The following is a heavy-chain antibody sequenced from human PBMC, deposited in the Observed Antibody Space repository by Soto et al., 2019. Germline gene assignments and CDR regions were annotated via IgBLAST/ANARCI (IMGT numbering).Heavy chain of an antibody. D-gene: IGHD3-10*01. CDR2: IYYSGST. Sequence: SETLSLTCTVSGGSISSYYWSWIRQPPGKGLEWIGYIYYSGSTNYNPSLKSRVTISVDTSKDQFSLKLSSVTAADTAVYYCARVGPYYYGSGSSRLSFYMDVWGKGTTVTVSS. J-gene: IGHJ6*03. CDR3: ARVGPYYYGSGSSRLSFYMDV. V-gene: IGHV4-59*01. CDR1: GGSISSYY.